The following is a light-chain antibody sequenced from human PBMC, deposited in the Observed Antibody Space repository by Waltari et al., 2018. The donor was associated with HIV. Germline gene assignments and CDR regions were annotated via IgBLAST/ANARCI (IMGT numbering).Light chain of an antibody. J-gene: IGKJ4*01. V-gene: IGKV2-24*01. Sequence: VMTQTPLSSAVTLGQPASISCSSSQRLVHRDGNTYLSWLHQRPGQPPRLLIYKISNRLSGVPDRFSGSGAGTNFTLKISRVEAEDVGVYYCMQATQFPLTFGGGTKVEIK. CDR2: KIS. CDR3: MQATQFPLT. CDR1: QRLVHRDGNTY.